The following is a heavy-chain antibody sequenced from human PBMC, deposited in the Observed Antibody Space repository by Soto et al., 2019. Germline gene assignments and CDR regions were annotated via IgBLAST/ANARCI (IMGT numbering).Heavy chain of an antibody. D-gene: IGHD6-19*01. Sequence: GGSLRLSCAASGFTFSGSAMHWVRQASGKGLEWVGRIRSKANSYATAYAASVKGRFTISRDDSKNTAYLQMNSLKTEDTAVYYCTYSSGWYGGTFDYWGQGTLVTVSS. V-gene: IGHV3-73*01. CDR3: TYSSGWYGGTFDY. CDR1: GFTFSGSA. J-gene: IGHJ4*02. CDR2: IRSKANSYAT.